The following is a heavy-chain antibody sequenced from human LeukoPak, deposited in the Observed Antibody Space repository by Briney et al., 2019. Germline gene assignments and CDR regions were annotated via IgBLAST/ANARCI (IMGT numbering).Heavy chain of an antibody. CDR1: GFTFSTYW. CDR3: ARVRDSSSWKHDAFDI. Sequence: QPGGSLRLSCAASGFTFSTYWMHWVRQAPGKGLVWVSRINTDGSSTNYADSVKGRFTISRDNAKNSLYLQMNSLRAEDTAVYYCARVRDSSSWKHDAFDIWGQGTMVTVSS. J-gene: IGHJ3*02. V-gene: IGHV3-74*01. D-gene: IGHD6-13*01. CDR2: INTDGSST.